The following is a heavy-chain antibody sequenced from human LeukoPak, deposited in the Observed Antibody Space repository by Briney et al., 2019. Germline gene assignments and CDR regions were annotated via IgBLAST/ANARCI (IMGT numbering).Heavy chain of an antibody. CDR1: GYTFTGSY. D-gene: IGHD4-17*01. CDR2: IHPNSGGT. J-gene: IGHJ4*02. Sequence: GASVKVSCKASGYTFTGSYMHWVRQAPGQGLEWMGWIHPNSGGTNYAQKFQGRVTMTRDTSISTAYMEMNRLTSDDTAVYYCARSMTTVTNNDYWGQGTLVTVSS. V-gene: IGHV1-2*02. CDR3: ARSMTTVTNNDY.